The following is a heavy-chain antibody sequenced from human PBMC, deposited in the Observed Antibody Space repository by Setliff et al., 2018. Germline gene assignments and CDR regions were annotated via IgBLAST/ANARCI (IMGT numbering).Heavy chain of an antibody. V-gene: IGHV1-18*01. Sequence: ASVKVSCKASGYTFINYDINWVRQATGQGLEWMGWINAANGNTKYSQKFQGRVTMTADASTSTAYMELRSLRSDDTAVYYCARGPLDFVVTPAAAKFDYWGQGTLVTVSS. CDR2: INAANGNT. CDR3: ARGPLDFVVTPAAAKFDY. J-gene: IGHJ4*02. CDR1: GYTFINYD. D-gene: IGHD2-2*01.